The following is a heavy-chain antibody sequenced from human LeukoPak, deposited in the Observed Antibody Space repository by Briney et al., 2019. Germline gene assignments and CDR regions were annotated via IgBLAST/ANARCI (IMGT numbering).Heavy chain of an antibody. D-gene: IGHD4-17*01. J-gene: IGHJ4*02. CDR3: AKEYYGGYLWYFDY. V-gene: IGHV3-23*01. Sequence: GGSPRLSCAASGFTFSSYAMSWVRQAPGKGLEWASAISGSGGSTYYADSVKGRFTISRDNSKNTLYLQMNSLRAEDTAVYYCAKEYYGGYLWYFDYWGQGTLVTVSS. CDR2: ISGSGGST. CDR1: GFTFSSYA.